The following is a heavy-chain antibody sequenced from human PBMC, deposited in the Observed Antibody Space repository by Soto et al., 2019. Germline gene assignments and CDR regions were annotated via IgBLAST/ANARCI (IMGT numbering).Heavy chain of an antibody. D-gene: IGHD3-10*01. J-gene: IGHJ6*02. CDR1: GGSISSSNW. Sequence: AETLSLTCAVSGGSISSSNWRRWVRQPRGKGQEWSGEIYHSGSTNNNPSLKSRVTISVDKSKNQFSLKLSSVTAADTAVYYCARDPFYYGSGRVYYYGMDVWGQGTTVTVSS. CDR2: IYHSGST. CDR3: ARDPFYYGSGRVYYYGMDV. V-gene: IGHV4-4*02.